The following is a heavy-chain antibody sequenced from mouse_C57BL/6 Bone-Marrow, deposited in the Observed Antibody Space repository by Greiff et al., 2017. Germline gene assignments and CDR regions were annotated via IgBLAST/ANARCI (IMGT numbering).Heavy chain of an antibody. D-gene: IGHD1-1*01. CDR2: ISDGGSYT. V-gene: IGHV5-4*01. Sequence: VQLKESGGGLVKPGGSLKLSCAASGFTFSSYAMSWVRQTPEKRLEWVATISDGGSYTYYPDNVKGRFTISRDNAKNNRYLQMSHLKSEDTAMYYCARDRGNYYGSSYYFDYWGQGTTLTVSS. CDR1: GFTFSSYA. CDR3: ARDRGNYYGSSYYFDY. J-gene: IGHJ2*01.